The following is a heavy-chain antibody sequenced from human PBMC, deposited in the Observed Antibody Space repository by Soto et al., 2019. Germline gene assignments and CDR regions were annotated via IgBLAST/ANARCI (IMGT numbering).Heavy chain of an antibody. CDR3: AKDSPYSYDSSADPEGPVDY. J-gene: IGHJ4*02. CDR2: ISGSGDST. D-gene: IGHD3-22*01. Sequence: AGLSLRLSSSASGFTFSSYAMSCVLQATGTGLEWVSAISGSGDSTYYADSVKGRFTLSRDNSKNTLYLQMNSLRGEDTAVYYCAKDSPYSYDSSADPEGPVDYWRQGTVVTVSS. V-gene: IGHV3-23*01. CDR1: GFTFSSYA.